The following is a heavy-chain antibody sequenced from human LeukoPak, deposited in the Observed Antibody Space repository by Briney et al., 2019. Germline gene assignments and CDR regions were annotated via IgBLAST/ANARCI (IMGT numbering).Heavy chain of an antibody. D-gene: IGHD2-15*01. CDR2: IYHSGST. J-gene: IGHJ5*02. V-gene: IGHV4-38-2*02. Sequence: SETLSLTCTVSGYSMNSGYYWGWLRQPPGKGLEWTGGIYHSGSTYYKSFFKNRVTISVDTSKNQFSLKLTSVTAADTAVYYCARGRPYCSGGSCYNNWFDPWGQGTLVTVSS. CDR1: GYSMNSGYY. CDR3: ARGRPYCSGGSCYNNWFDP.